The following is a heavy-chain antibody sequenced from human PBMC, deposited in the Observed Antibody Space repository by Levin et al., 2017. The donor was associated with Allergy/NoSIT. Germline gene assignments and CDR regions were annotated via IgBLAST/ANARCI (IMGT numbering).Heavy chain of an antibody. CDR3: AKDVYGSGWYPLGNDAFER. D-gene: IGHD6-19*01. CDR2: ISSDGRKK. J-gene: IGHJ3*02. Sequence: PGGSLRLSCAASGFTVSSYGMHWVRQAPGKGLEWVAVISSDGRKKFYADSVKGRFTISRVNSKNTLDLQMNRLRAEDTAVYYCAKDVYGSGWYPLGNDAFERWGQGTNVSVTS. CDR1: GFTVSSYG. V-gene: IGHV3-30*18.